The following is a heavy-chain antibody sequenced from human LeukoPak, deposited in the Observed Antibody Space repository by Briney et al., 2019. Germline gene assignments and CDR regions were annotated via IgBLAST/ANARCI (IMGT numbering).Heavy chain of an antibody. J-gene: IGHJ3*02. CDR2: IYHSGST. CDR1: GGSISSGGYY. V-gene: IGHV4-30-2*01. Sequence: SETLSLTCTVSGGSISSGGYYWSWIRQPPGKGQEWIGYIYHSGSTYYNPSLKSRVTISVDRSKNQFSLKLSSVTAADTAVYYCARDQARYSSSWYDAFDIWGQGTMVTVSS. D-gene: IGHD6-13*01. CDR3: ARDQARYSSSWYDAFDI.